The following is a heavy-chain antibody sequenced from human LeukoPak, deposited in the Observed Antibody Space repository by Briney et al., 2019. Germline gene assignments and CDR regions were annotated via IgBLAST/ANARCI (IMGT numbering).Heavy chain of an antibody. D-gene: IGHD3-16*01. J-gene: IGHJ5*02. CDR1: GGSFSGYY. Sequence: PSETLSLTCAVYGGSFSGYYWSWIRQPPGKGLEWIGEINHSGSTNYNPSLKSRVTISVDTSKNQLSLKLSSVTAADTAVYYCARYYAPRRYNWFDPWGQGTLVTVSS. CDR3: ARYYAPRRYNWFDP. CDR2: INHSGST. V-gene: IGHV4-34*01.